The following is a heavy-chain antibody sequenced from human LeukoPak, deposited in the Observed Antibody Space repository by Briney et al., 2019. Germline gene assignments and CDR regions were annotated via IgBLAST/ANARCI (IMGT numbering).Heavy chain of an antibody. D-gene: IGHD1-26*01. V-gene: IGHV3-23*01. CDR1: GFTLSSYA. CDR3: AGDGSYYLVGDY. J-gene: IGHJ4*02. Sequence: GGPLRLSCAVSGFTLSSYAMSWVRQAPGKGLEWVPTIVGAGGSTYYADSVKGRFTISRDNSKNTLYLQMNSLRAEDTAVYYCAGDGSYYLVGDYWGQGTLVTVSS. CDR2: IVGAGGST.